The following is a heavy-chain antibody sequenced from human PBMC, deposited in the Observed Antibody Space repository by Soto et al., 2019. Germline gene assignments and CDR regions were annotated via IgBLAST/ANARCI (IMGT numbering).Heavy chain of an antibody. CDR2: IYHSRST. CDR1: GGSISSGGYS. Sequence: SETLSLTCAVSGGSISSGGYSWSWIRQPPGKGLEWIGYIYHSRSTYYNPSLKSQVTISVDRSKNQFSLKLSSVTAADTAVYYCARVPDRWGQGTLVTVS. J-gene: IGHJ5*02. V-gene: IGHV4-30-2*01. CDR3: ARVPDR. D-gene: IGHD2-2*01.